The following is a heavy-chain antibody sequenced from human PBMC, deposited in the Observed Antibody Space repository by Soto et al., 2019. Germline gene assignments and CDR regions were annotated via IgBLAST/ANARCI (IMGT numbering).Heavy chain of an antibody. D-gene: IGHD4-17*01. CDR2: IWYDGSNK. V-gene: IGHV3-33*01. CDR1: GFTFSSYG. Sequence: QVQLVESGGGVVQPGRSLRLSCAASGFTFSSYGMHWVRQAPGKGLEWVAVIWYDGSNKYYADSVKGRFTISRDNSKNTLYLQMNSLRAEDTAVYYCARDLYREGDYGLDLWGRGTLVTVSS. J-gene: IGHJ2*01. CDR3: ARDLYREGDYGLDL.